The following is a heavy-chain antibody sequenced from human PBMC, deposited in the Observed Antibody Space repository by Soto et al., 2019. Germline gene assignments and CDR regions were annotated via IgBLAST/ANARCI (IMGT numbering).Heavy chain of an antibody. Sequence: PSETLSLTCTVSGGSISSGGYYWSWIRQHPGKGLEWIGYIYYSGSTYYNPSLKSRVTIXEXXSXNXFXLXXXSVTXADTAFYYCARQAIDREGLDYWGQGTLVTVSS. CDR1: GGSISSGGYY. V-gene: IGHV4-31*03. CDR2: IYYSGST. CDR3: ARQAIDREGLDY. J-gene: IGHJ4*02.